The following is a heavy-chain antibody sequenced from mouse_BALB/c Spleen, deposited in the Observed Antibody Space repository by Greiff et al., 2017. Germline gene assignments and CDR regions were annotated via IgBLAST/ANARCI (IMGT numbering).Heavy chain of an antibody. CDR1: GYTFTSYW. V-gene: IGHV1-87*01. J-gene: IGHJ3*01. CDR2: IYPGDGDT. D-gene: IGHD2-4*01. Sequence: QVQLQQSGAELARPGASVKLSCKASGYTFTSYWMQWVKQRPGQGLEWIGAIYPGDGDTRYTQKFKGKATLTADKSSSTAYMQLSSLASEDSAVYYCARGDYDGRPFAYWGQGTLVTVSA. CDR3: ARGDYDGRPFAY.